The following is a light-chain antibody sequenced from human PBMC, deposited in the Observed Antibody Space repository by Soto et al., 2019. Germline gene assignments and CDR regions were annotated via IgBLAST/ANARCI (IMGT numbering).Light chain of an antibody. Sequence: QSVLTQPASVSGSPGQSITISCTGSSSDVGGYNYVSWYQQHPGKAPKLMIYEVSNRPSGISNRFSGSKSGNTASLTLSGLQAEGEADYYCSSYTSSSTLVFGGGTKSPS. CDR1: SSDVGGYNY. V-gene: IGLV2-14*01. CDR2: EVS. CDR3: SSYTSSSTLV. J-gene: IGLJ2*01.